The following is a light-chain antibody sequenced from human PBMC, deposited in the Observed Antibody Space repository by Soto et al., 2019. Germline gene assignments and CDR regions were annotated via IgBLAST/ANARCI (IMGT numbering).Light chain of an antibody. CDR3: QQRTDGWT. V-gene: IGKV3-11*01. CDR2: DAS. Sequence: EIVLTQSPATLSLSPGERATLSCRASQSVSSSLGWYQQKPGQPPRLLIYDASKRVTGIPARFSGSGSGTDFTLAISSLEPADFAVYFCQQRTDGWTFGQGTKVEIK. J-gene: IGKJ1*01. CDR1: QSVSSS.